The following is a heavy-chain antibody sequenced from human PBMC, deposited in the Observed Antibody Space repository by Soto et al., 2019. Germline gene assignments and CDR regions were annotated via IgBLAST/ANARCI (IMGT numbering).Heavy chain of an antibody. Sequence: TSETLSLTCTVSGGSISSGDYYWSWIRQPPGKGLEWIGYIHYSESAYYNPSLNSRLTISLDTSKNQFSLKLTSVTAADTAVYYCARAPRSWDSSGYYPTYFDSWGPGTLVTVSS. V-gene: IGHV4-30-4*01. CDR1: GGSISSGDYY. CDR2: IHYSESA. J-gene: IGHJ4*02. D-gene: IGHD3-22*01. CDR3: ARAPRSWDSSGYYPTYFDS.